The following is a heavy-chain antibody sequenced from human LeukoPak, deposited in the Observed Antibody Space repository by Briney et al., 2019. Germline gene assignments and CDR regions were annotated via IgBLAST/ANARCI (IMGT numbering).Heavy chain of an antibody. Sequence: YWIGWIRQPPGKGLEWIGEINHSGTTNYNPSLKSRVTMSVDTSKNQFSLKLSSVTAADTAVYYCARQSSYLGDYWGQGTLVTVSS. CDR1: Y. D-gene: IGHD3-10*01. J-gene: IGHJ4*02. CDR2: INHSGTT. V-gene: IGHV4-34*01. CDR3: ARQSSYLGDY.